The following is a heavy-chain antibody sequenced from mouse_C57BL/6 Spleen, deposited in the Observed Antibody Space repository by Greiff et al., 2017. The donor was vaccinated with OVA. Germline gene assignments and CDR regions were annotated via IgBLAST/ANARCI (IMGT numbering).Heavy chain of an antibody. Sequence: EVMLVESGGGLVKPGGSLKLSCAASGFTFSDYGMHWVRQAPEQGLEWVAYISSGSSTIYYADKVKGRFTISRDNAKNTLFLQMTSLRSEDTAMYYCAKGHYYGSRDAMDYWGQGTSVTVSS. CDR2: ISSGSSTI. CDR1: GFTFSDYG. J-gene: IGHJ4*01. V-gene: IGHV5-17*01. CDR3: AKGHYYGSRDAMDY. D-gene: IGHD1-1*01.